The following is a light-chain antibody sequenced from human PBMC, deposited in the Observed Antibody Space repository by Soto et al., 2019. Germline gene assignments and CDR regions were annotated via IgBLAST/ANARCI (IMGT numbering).Light chain of an antibody. Sequence: EIVLTQSPGTLSLSPGERATLSCRASQSVDSKYLAWYQQKPGQAPRILIFAASSRATGIPDRFSGSGSGTDFTLTISRLEPGDFALYYCQQYYNWPRTFGQGTKVDIK. CDR3: QQYYNWPRT. V-gene: IGKV3-20*01. J-gene: IGKJ1*01. CDR1: QSVDSKY. CDR2: AAS.